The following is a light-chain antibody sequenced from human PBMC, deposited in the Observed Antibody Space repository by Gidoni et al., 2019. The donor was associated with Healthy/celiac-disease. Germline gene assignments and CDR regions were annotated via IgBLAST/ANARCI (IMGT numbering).Light chain of an antibody. V-gene: IGLV2-11*01. CDR2: DVS. CDR1: STDVGGHNY. J-gene: IGLJ2*01. CDR3: CSYAGSYVV. Sequence: SALTQPRSVSGSPGQSVTISCTGTSTDVGGHNYVSWYLQHPGKAPKLIIYDVSKRPSGVPDRFSGSKSGNTASLTISGLQAEDESDYFCCSYAGSYVVFGGGTKLTVL.